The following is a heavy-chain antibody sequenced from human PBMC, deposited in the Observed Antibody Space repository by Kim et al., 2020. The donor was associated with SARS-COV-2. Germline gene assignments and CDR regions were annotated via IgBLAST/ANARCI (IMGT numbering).Heavy chain of an antibody. J-gene: IGHJ4*02. CDR3: AKSLPEAGSDY. CDR2: IGPGSGIT. Sequence: GGSLRLSCTASGFTFSGYVMTWVRQAPGKGLEWVSTIGPGSGITFYAESVKGRFTLSRDNSKNTLYLQMISLRAEDAAVYYCAKSLPEAGSDYLGQGTLGTVSP. D-gene: IGHD6-13*01. V-gene: IGHV3-23*01. CDR1: GFTFSGYV.